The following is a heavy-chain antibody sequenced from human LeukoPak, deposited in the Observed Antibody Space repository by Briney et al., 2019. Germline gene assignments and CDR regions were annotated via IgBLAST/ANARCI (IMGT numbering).Heavy chain of an antibody. D-gene: IGHD2-15*01. Sequence: SETLSLTCAVSGGSLSSGGYSWSWIRQPPRNGLEWIGYIYHSGSTYYNPSLKSRVTISVDRSKNQFSLKLSSVTAADTAVYYCARARRGSNTYYYGMDVWGKGTTVTVAS. J-gene: IGHJ6*04. CDR1: GGSLSSGGYS. V-gene: IGHV4-30-2*01. CDR2: IYHSGST. CDR3: ARARRGSNTYYYGMDV.